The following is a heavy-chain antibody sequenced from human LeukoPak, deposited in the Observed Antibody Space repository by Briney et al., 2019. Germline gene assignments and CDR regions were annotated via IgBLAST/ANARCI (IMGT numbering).Heavy chain of an antibody. J-gene: IGHJ4*02. CDR1: GFTFSSYG. CDR3: AVTTVTTPYYFDY. CDR2: IRYDGSNK. V-gene: IGHV3-30*02. D-gene: IGHD4-17*01. Sequence: GGSLRLSCAASGFTFSSYGMHWVRQAPGKGLEWVAFIRYDGSNKYYADSVKGRFTISRDNSKNTLYLQMNSLRAEDTAVYYCAVTTVTTPYYFDYWGQGTLVTVSS.